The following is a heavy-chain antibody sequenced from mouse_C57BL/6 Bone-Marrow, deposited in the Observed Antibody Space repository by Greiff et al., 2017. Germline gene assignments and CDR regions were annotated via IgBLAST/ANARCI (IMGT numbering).Heavy chain of an antibody. D-gene: IGHD1-1*01. CDR2: IHPNSGST. CDR3: ARMGFITTVVATRGYFDY. Sequence: QVQLQQPGAELVKPGASVKLSCKASGYTFTSYWMHWVKQRPGQGLEWIGMIHPNSGSTNYNEKFKSKATLTVDKSSSTAYMQLSSLTSEDSAVYYCARMGFITTVVATRGYFDYWGQGTTLTVSS. CDR1: GYTFTSYW. V-gene: IGHV1-64*01. J-gene: IGHJ2*01.